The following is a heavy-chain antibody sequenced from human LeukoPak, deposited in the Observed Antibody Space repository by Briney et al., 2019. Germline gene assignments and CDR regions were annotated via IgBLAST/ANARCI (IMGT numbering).Heavy chain of an antibody. CDR3: ARGPSIMITFGGVIAADLDY. J-gene: IGHJ4*02. CDR1: GFTFSSYW. CDR2: INSDGSST. D-gene: IGHD3-16*02. Sequence: GGSLRLSCAASGFTFSSYWMHWVRQAPGKGLVGVSRINSDGSSTIYADSVKGGFTISRDTAKNTLYLQMNSLRAEDTAVYYCARGPSIMITFGGVIAADLDYWGQGTLVTVSS. V-gene: IGHV3-74*01.